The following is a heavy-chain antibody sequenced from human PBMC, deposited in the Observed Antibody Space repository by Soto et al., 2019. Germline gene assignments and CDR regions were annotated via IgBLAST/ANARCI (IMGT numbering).Heavy chain of an antibody. J-gene: IGHJ3*02. CDR2: IWYDGSNK. Sequence: GSLRLSCAASGFTFSSYGMHWVRQAPGKGLEWVAVIWYDGSNKYYADSVKGRFTISRDNSKNTLYLQMNSLRAEDTAVYYCARETTPTTHLWGHAFDIWGQGTMVTVSS. CDR3: ARETTPTTHLWGHAFDI. V-gene: IGHV3-33*01. D-gene: IGHD4-17*01. CDR1: GFTFSSYG.